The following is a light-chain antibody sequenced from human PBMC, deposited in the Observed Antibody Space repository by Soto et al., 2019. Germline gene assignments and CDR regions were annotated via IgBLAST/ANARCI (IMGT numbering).Light chain of an antibody. V-gene: IGKV1-5*03. CDR2: KAS. J-gene: IGKJ2*01. Sequence: DIQITQSPSALSASVGDRVTITCRASQSISRWLAWYQQKPGKAPTLLIYKASSLEGGVPSRFSGSGSGTEFTLPISSLQPDDVATYYCQQYSGHYTVGQANKLEI. CDR3: QQYSGHYT. CDR1: QSISRW.